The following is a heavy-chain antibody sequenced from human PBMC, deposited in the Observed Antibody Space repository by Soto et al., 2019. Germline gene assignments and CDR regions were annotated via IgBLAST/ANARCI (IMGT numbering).Heavy chain of an antibody. J-gene: IGHJ6*02. CDR3: AKGYCSSTSCYNGYYYYGMDV. D-gene: IGHD2-2*02. CDR1: GFSFSVYG. CDR2: ISGSGGST. V-gene: IGHV3-23*01. Sequence: GGSLRLSCETSGFSFSVYGMHWVRQAPGKGLEWVSAISGSGGSTYYADSVKGRFTISRDNSKNTLYLQMNSLRAEDTAVYYCAKGYCSSTSCYNGYYYYGMDVWGQGTTVTVSS.